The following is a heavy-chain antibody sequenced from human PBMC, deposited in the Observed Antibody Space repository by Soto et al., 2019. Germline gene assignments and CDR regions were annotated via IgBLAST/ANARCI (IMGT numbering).Heavy chain of an antibody. CDR2: MNPNSGNT. V-gene: IGHV1-8*01. CDR1: GYTFTSYD. CDR3: ARGSVHDCSGGSCYSLDAFDI. Sequence: ASLKVSCKASGYTFTSYDINWVRQATGQGLEWMGWMNPNSGNTGYAQKFQGRVTMTRNTSISTAYMELSSLRSEDTAVYYCARGSVHDCSGGSCYSLDAFDIWGEGTMVTVS. J-gene: IGHJ3*02. D-gene: IGHD2-15*01.